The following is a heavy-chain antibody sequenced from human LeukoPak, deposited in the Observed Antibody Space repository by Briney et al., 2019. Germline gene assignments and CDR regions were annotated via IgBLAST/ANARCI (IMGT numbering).Heavy chain of an antibody. CDR2: IKQDGSEK. J-gene: IGHJ5*02. D-gene: IGHD3-9*01. CDR3: AREANYDILTGYFDP. CDR1: GFTFSSYW. Sequence: EGSLRLSCAASGFTFSSYWMSWVRQAPGKGLEWVANIKQDGSEKYYVDSVKGRFTISRDNAKNSLYLQMSSLRAEDTAVYYCAREANYDILTGYFDPWGQGTLVTVSS. V-gene: IGHV3-7*01.